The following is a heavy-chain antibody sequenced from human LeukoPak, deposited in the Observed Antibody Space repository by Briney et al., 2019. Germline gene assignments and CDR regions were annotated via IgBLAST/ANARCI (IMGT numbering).Heavy chain of an antibody. CDR2: INTNTGNP. Sequence: ASVKVSCKASGYTFTSYAMNWVRQAPGQGLEWMGWINTNTGNPTYAQGFTGRFVFSLDTSVSTAYLQISSLKAEDTAVYYCARPARPLIVATSPFDYWGQGTLVTVSS. CDR1: GYTFTSYA. V-gene: IGHV7-4-1*02. CDR3: ARPARPLIVATSPFDY. D-gene: IGHD5-12*01. J-gene: IGHJ4*02.